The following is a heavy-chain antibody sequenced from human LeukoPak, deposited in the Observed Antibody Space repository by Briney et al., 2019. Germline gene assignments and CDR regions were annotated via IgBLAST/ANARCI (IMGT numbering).Heavy chain of an antibody. CDR3: ARRPRLGGGFDY. CDR1: GGSISSYY. Sequence: SETLSLTCTVSGGSISSYYWSWIRQPPGKGLEWIGYIYYSGSTNYNPSLKSRVTISVDTSKNQFSLKLSSVTAADTAVYYCARRPRLGGGFDYWGQGTLVTVSS. CDR2: IYYSGST. D-gene: IGHD3-16*01. V-gene: IGHV4-59*01. J-gene: IGHJ4*02.